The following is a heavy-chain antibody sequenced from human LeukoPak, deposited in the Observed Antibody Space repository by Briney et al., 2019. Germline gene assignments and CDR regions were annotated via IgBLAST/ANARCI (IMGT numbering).Heavy chain of an antibody. CDR2: INPNTGGT. J-gene: IGHJ3*02. Sequence: ASVKVSCKASGYTFTGYYMHWVRQAPGQGLEWMGWINPNTGGTNYAQKFQGWVTMTRDTSTSTAYMELSRLRSDDTAVYYCARGDRWYSGYDYTGGTFPFDICAKGQWSPSLQ. V-gene: IGHV1-2*04. D-gene: IGHD5-12*01. CDR3: ARGDRWYSGYDYTGGTFPFDI. CDR1: GYTFTGYY.